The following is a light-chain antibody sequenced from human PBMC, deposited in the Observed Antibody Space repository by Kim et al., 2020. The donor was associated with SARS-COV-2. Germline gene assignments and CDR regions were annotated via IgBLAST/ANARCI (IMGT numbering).Light chain of an antibody. CDR1: QSISSY. CDR2: AAS. J-gene: IGKJ2*03. V-gene: IGKV1-39*01. CDR3: QQSYSTHS. Sequence: LSASVGDRVTITCRASQSISSYLNWYQQKPGKAPKLLIYAASSLQSGVPSRFSGSGSGTDFTLTISSLQPEDFATYYCQQSYSTHSFGQGTKLEIK.